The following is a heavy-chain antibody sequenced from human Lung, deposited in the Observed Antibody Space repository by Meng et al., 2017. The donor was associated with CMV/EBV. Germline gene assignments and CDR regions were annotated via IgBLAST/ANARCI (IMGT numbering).Heavy chain of an antibody. V-gene: IGHV3-48*03. Sequence: SCAASGFTFSSYEMNWVSQAPGKGLVWVSYISSSGSTIYYADSVKGRFTISRDNAKNSLYLQMNSLRAVDTAVYYCARDAVYSSGWYRMYYYYGIDDWXQGTXVTGAS. CDR1: GFTFSSYE. CDR3: ARDAVYSSGWYRMYYYYGIDD. J-gene: IGHJ6*02. D-gene: IGHD6-19*01. CDR2: ISSSGSTI.